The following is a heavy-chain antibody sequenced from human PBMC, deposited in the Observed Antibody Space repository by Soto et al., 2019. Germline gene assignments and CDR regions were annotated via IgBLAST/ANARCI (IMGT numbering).Heavy chain of an antibody. Sequence: QVQLQEWGAGLLKPSETLSLTCAVSGGSVSGYYWSWIRQTPAKGLEWIGERNDSGSSNYNPSLTPLVAMSIATSANRISLQLTSVTAADTAVYFCERVGVVGQQMVLDYWGQGTLVSVSS. CDR1: GGSVSGYY. J-gene: IGHJ4*02. V-gene: IGHV4-34*01. D-gene: IGHD6-13*01. CDR3: ERVGVVGQQMVLDY. CDR2: RNDSGSS.